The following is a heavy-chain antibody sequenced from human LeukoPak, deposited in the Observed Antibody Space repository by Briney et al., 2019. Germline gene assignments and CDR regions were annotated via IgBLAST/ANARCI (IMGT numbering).Heavy chain of an antibody. J-gene: IGHJ6*03. CDR1: GGSFSGYY. CDR3: ARSTYYYYMDV. CDR2: IYTSGST. Sequence: SETLSLTCAVYGGSFSGYYWSWIRQPPGKGLEWIGYIYTSGSTNYNPSLKSRVTISVDTSKNQFSLKLSSVTAADTAVYYCARSTYYYYMDVWGEGTTVTVSS. V-gene: IGHV4-4*09.